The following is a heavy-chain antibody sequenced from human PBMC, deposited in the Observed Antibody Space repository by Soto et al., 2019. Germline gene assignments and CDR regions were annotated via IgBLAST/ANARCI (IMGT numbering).Heavy chain of an antibody. CDR3: AKDYDILTGYSPFDY. D-gene: IGHD3-9*01. CDR2: ISGSGGST. CDR1: GFTFSSYA. V-gene: IGHV3-23*01. J-gene: IGHJ4*02. Sequence: EVQLLESGGGLVQPGGSLRLSCAASGFTFSSYAMSWVRQAPGKGLEWVSAISGSGGSTYYADSVKGRFTISRDNSKNTLYLQMNSLRAKDTAVYYCAKDYDILTGYSPFDYWGQGTLVTVSS.